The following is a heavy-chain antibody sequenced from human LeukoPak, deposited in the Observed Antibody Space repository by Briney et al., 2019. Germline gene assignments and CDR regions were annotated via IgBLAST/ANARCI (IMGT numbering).Heavy chain of an antibody. CDR1: GYTSNAYF. D-gene: IGHD6-19*01. J-gene: IGHJ4*01. CDR3: AGGGSGSGWMYYFDY. Sequence: ASVKVSCKASGYTSNAYFIHWVRQAPGQGLEWMGWINPNRGGTNSAQIFQGRVTMTWDTSICTAYLELSRLISHDTAVYYCAGGGSGSGWMYYFDYWGQGTLVTVSS. V-gene: IGHV1-2*02. CDR2: INPNRGGT.